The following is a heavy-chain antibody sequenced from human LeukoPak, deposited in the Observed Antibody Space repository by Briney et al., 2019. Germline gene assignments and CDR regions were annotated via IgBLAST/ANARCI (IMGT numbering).Heavy chain of an antibody. CDR3: ARATGNSDHSPQEPIDLYFDL. CDR2: IIPIFGAA. Sequence: SVKVSCKASGGTFSSYAISWVRQAPGQGLEWMGVIIPIFGAANNAQKFQGRVTITADESTSTAYMELRSLRSEDTAVYYCARATGNSDHSPQEPIDLYFDLWGRGTLVTVSS. V-gene: IGHV1-69*01. J-gene: IGHJ2*01. D-gene: IGHD4-23*01. CDR1: GGTFSSYA.